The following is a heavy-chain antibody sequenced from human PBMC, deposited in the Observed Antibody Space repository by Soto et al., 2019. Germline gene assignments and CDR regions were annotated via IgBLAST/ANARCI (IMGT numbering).Heavy chain of an antibody. J-gene: IGHJ3*02. V-gene: IGHV3-23*01. CDR2: ISGSGGST. CDR3: AKLETPIVLMVYATDAFDI. D-gene: IGHD2-8*01. CDR1: GFTFSSYA. Sequence: GGSLRLSCAASGFTFSSYAMSWVRQAPGKGLEWVSAISGSGGSTYYADSVKGRFTISRDNSKNTLYLQMNSLRAEDTAVYYCAKLETPIVLMVYATDAFDIWGQGTMVTVSS.